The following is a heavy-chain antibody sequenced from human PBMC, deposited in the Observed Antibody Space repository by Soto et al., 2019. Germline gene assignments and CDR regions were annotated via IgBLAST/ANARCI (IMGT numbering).Heavy chain of an antibody. Sequence: SRVTISVDTSKNQFSLKVKSVTAADTAIYYCARAGSTWRYFFDYWGKGSLVTVSS. J-gene: IGHJ4*02. D-gene: IGHD6-13*01. CDR3: ARAGSTWRYFFDY. V-gene: IGHV4-59*01.